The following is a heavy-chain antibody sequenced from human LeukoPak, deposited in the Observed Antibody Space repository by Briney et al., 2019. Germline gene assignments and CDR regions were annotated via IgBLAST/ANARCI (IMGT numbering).Heavy chain of an antibody. D-gene: IGHD5-12*01. CDR1: GFILSDYW. Sequence: GGSLRLSCAASGFILSDYWMHWVRQGPGGGLVRVSRIESDGSRTTYADSVKGRFTVSRDDAKNTMYLQMNSLRAEDTAVYYCARGGHKLDIEATRYYYGVDDWGPGTTVTVSS. CDR3: ARGGHKLDIEATRYYYGVDD. J-gene: IGHJ6*02. V-gene: IGHV3-74*03. CDR2: IESDGSRT.